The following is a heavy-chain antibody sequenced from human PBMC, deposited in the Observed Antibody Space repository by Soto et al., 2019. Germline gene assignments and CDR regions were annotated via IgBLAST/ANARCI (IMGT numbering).Heavy chain of an antibody. V-gene: IGHV1-2*02. CDR3: ARGMYYDFWSGAYYFDY. CDR2: INPNSGGT. D-gene: IGHD3-3*01. Sequence: WASVKVSCKASGYTFTGYYMHWVRQAPGQGLEWMGWINPNSGGTNYAQKFQGRVTMTRDTSISTAYMELSRLRSDDTAVYYCARGMYYDFWSGAYYFDYWGQGTLVTVSS. CDR1: GYTFTGYY. J-gene: IGHJ4*02.